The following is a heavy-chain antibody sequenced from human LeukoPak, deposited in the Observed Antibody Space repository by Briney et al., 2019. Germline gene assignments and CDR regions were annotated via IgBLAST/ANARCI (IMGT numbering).Heavy chain of an antibody. Sequence: SSETLSLTCTVSGGSISSSSYYWGWIRQPPGKGLEWIGYIYYSGSTNYNPSLKSRVTISVDTSKNQFSLKLSSVTAADTAVYYCAREIFGVAIDAFDIWGQGTMVTVSS. J-gene: IGHJ3*02. CDR1: GGSISSSSYY. CDR2: IYYSGST. CDR3: AREIFGVAIDAFDI. D-gene: IGHD3-3*01. V-gene: IGHV4-61*01.